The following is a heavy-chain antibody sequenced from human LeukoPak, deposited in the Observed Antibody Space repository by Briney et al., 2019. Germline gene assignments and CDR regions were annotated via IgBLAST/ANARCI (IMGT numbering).Heavy chain of an antibody. CDR1: GYTFTSYD. J-gene: IGHJ5*02. CDR3: ARMDRRSSGGDNWFDP. Sequence: ASVKVSCKASGYTFTSYDINWVRQATGQGLEWMGWMNPNSGNTGYAQRFQGRVTITGNTSISTAYMELSSLRSEDTAMYYCARMDRRSSGGDNWFDPWGQGTLVIVSS. CDR2: MNPNSGNT. V-gene: IGHV1-8*01. D-gene: IGHD6-6*01.